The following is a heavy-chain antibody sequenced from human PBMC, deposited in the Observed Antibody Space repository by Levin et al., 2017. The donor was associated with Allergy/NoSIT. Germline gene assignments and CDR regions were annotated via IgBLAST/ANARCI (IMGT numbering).Heavy chain of an antibody. CDR2: IKGETDGGTR. V-gene: IGHV3-15*05. Sequence: GGSLRLSCAGSGFTSSSAWMNWVRQTPGKGLQWIGRIKGETDGGTREYAAPLEGRVTISRDDSRATLFLEMNSLTTEDTGVYYCATEGSRIAAAVFEHWGQGTLVTVSS. CDR3: ATEGSRIAAAVFEH. D-gene: IGHD6-13*01. J-gene: IGHJ4*02. CDR1: GFTSSSAW.